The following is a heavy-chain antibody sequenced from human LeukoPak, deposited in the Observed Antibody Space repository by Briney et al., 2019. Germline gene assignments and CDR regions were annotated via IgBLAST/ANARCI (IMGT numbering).Heavy chain of an antibody. D-gene: IGHD5-12*01. Sequence: SQTLSLTCTVSGGSISSGCYYWSWIRQPAGKGLEWIGRIYTSGSTNSNPSLKSRVTISVETSKNQFSLKLSALTAADTAVYYCARDGYSGYEFDYWGQGTLVTVSS. CDR2: IYTSGST. CDR3: ARDGYSGYEFDY. J-gene: IGHJ4*02. V-gene: IGHV4-61*02. CDR1: GGSISSGCYY.